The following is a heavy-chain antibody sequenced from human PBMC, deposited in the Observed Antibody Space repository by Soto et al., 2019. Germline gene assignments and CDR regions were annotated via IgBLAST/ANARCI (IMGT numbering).Heavy chain of an antibody. Sequence: SETLSLTCTVSGGSISSYYWSWIRQPPGKGLEWIGSIYYSGSTYYNPSLKSRVTISVDTSKNQFSLKLSSVTAADTAVYYCARRLFSGYDSPYYYYYGMDVWGQGTTVTVSS. D-gene: IGHD5-12*01. J-gene: IGHJ6*02. CDR3: ARRLFSGYDSPYYYYYGMDV. V-gene: IGHV4-59*05. CDR2: IYYSGST. CDR1: GGSISSYY.